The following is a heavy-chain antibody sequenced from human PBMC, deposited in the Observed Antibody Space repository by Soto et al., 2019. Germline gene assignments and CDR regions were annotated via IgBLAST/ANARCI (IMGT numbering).Heavy chain of an antibody. CDR2: ISSSSSYI. V-gene: IGHV3-21*01. J-gene: IGHJ4*02. D-gene: IGHD4-17*01. CDR3: ARGSSYGDYVAY. Sequence: EVQLVESGGGLVKPGGSLRLSCAASGFTFSSYSMNWVRQAPGKGLEWVSSISSSSSYIYYADSVKGRFTISRDNAKNSLYLQMNSLRAADIAVYYCARGSSYGDYVAYWGQGTLVTVSS. CDR1: GFTFSSYS.